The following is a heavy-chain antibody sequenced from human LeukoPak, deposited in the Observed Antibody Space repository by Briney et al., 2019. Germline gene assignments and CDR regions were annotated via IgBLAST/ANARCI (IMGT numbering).Heavy chain of an antibody. CDR2: ISFSNSTL. V-gene: IGHV3-48*04. CDR3: AGGGATSFDY. Sequence: GGSLRLSCAASGFNLSYYSMNWVRQAPGKGLEGVSYISFSNSTLYYADSVRGRLTIPRDNAKNSLSLQMNSLRAEDTAVYYCAGGGATSFDYWGQGILVTVSS. J-gene: IGHJ4*02. CDR1: GFNLSYYS. D-gene: IGHD5-12*01.